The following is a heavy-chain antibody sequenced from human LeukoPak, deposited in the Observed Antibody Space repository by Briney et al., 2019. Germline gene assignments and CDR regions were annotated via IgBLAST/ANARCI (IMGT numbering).Heavy chain of an antibody. D-gene: IGHD1-14*01. V-gene: IGHV4-61*02. CDR1: GASIRGSITSGTYY. J-gene: IGHJ4*02. CDR3: ARSTNRVDS. CDR2: MYNSGTT. Sequence: PSETLSLTCTVSGASIRGSITSGTYYWNWIRQPAGTGLEWIGRMYNSGTTINYNPSLKSRVTISVDTSKTQFSLNVTSVTAADTAVYYCARSTNRVDSWGQGTLVTVSS.